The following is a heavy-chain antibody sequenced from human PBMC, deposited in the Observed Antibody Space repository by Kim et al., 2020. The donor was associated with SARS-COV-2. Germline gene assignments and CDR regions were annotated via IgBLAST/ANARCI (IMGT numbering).Heavy chain of an antibody. D-gene: IGHD3-22*01. CDR2: IWYDGSNK. CDR1: GFTFSSYG. V-gene: IGHV3-33*01. J-gene: IGHJ5*02. Sequence: GGSLRLSCAASGFTFSSYGMHWVRQAPGKGLEWVAVIWYDGSNKYYADSVKGRFTISRDNSKNTLYLQMNSLRAEDTAVYYCAREGRPYYYYDSSGYHVGWFDPWGQGTLVTVSS. CDR3: AREGRPYYYYDSSGYHVGWFDP.